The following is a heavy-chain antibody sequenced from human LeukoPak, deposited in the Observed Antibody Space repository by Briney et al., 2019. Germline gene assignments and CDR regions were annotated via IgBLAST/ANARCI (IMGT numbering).Heavy chain of an antibody. CDR2: IYPGDSDT. D-gene: IGHD3-22*01. V-gene: IGHV5-51*01. Sequence: ESLKISCKGFGYSFSSFLIGWVRQMPGKRPGLVGIIYPGDSDTRYSPSFQGQVTISADKSISTAYLQWSSLKASDTAMYYCARWHSSGYYHDYWGQGTLVTVSS. CDR3: ARWHSSGYYHDY. CDR1: GYSFSSFL. J-gene: IGHJ4*02.